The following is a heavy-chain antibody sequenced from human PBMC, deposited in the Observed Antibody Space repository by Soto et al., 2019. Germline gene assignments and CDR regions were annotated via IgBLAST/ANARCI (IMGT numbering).Heavy chain of an antibody. D-gene: IGHD3-3*01. CDR3: ASSNGKYYDFWSGYQSDAFDI. V-gene: IGHV5-51*01. CDR1: GYSFNSYW. CDR2: IYPGDSDT. J-gene: IGHJ3*02. Sequence: GESLKISCKGSGYSFNSYWIGWVRQMPGKGLEWMGIIYPGDSDTRYSPSFQGQVTISADKSISTAYLQWSSLKASDTAMYYCASSNGKYYDFWSGYQSDAFDIWGQGTMVTVSS.